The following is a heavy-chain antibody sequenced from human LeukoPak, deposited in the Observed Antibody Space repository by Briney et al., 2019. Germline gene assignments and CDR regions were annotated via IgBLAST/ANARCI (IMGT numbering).Heavy chain of an antibody. CDR3: ARVAATPRYYNYYGMDV. CDR1: GYSISSGDY. J-gene: IGHJ6*02. V-gene: IGHV4-38-2*02. Sequence: SETLSLTCTVSGYSISSGDYWGWIRQPPGKGLEWIGSIYHTGSTYYNPSLKSRVTISVDTSTNQFSLKLNSVTAADTAVYYCARVAATPRYYNYYGMDVWGQGTTVTVSS. D-gene: IGHD3-3*01. CDR2: IYHTGST.